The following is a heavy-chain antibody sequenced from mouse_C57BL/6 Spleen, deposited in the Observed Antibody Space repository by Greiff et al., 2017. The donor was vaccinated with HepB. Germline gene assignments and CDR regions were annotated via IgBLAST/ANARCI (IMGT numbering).Heavy chain of an antibody. V-gene: IGHV1-64*01. J-gene: IGHJ2*01. Sequence: QVQLKQSGAELVKPGASVKLSCKASGYTFTSYWMHWVKQRPGQGLEWIGMIHPNSGSTNYNEKFKSKATLTVDKSSSTAYMQLSSLTSEDSAVYYCARTGTDPLDYWGQGTTLTVSS. CDR3: ARTGTDPLDY. CDR1: GYTFTSYW. CDR2: IHPNSGST. D-gene: IGHD4-1*01.